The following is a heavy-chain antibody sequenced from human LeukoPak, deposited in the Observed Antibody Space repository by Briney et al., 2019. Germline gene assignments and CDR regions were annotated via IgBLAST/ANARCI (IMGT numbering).Heavy chain of an antibody. CDR3: ARALYDSSGYYHYFFDY. D-gene: IGHD3-22*01. J-gene: IGHJ4*02. CDR1: GGTFSSYA. Sequence: SVKVSCKXSGGTFSSYAISWVRQAPGQGLEWMGGIIPIFGTANYAQKFQGRVTITTDESTSTAYMELSSLRSEDTAVYYCARALYDSSGYYHYFFDYWGQGTLVTVSS. V-gene: IGHV1-69*05. CDR2: IIPIFGTA.